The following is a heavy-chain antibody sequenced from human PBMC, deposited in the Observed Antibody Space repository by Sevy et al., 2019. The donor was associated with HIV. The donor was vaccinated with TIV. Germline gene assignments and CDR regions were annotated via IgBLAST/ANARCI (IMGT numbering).Heavy chain of an antibody. Sequence: GGSLRLSCVASGFTFSSSAMSWVRQAPGKGLEWVSTISVSGDSTYFADSVKGRFTISRDNSKNTLYLQMDSLRAEGTAVYYCAKGPDYGDYVGWIDPWGQGTLVTVSS. V-gene: IGHV3-23*01. CDR1: GFTFSSSA. D-gene: IGHD4-17*01. CDR3: AKGPDYGDYVGWIDP. J-gene: IGHJ5*02. CDR2: ISVSGDST.